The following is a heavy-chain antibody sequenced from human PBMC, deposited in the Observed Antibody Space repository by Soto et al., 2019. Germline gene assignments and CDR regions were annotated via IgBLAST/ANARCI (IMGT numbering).Heavy chain of an antibody. D-gene: IGHD2-15*01. CDR3: AVAYGLDV. J-gene: IGHJ6*02. CDR2: IKEDGSET. Sequence: EVQVEESGGGLVQPGGSLRLSCSVSGFIFKNYWMTWVRQAPGKGLEWVANIKEDGSETYYVDSVKGRFTISRDNARNSLFLQMNSLRDEDTAVYYCAVAYGLDVWGPGTTVTVSS. V-gene: IGHV3-7*01. CDR1: GFIFKNYW.